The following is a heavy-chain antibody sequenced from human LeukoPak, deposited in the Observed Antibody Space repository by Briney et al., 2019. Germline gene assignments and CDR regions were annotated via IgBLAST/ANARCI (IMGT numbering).Heavy chain of an antibody. CDR1: GGSISSYY. D-gene: IGHD3-10*01. CDR2: INHSGST. Sequence: PSETLSLTCTVSGGSISSYYWSWIRQPPGKGLEWIGEINHSGSTNYNPSLKSRVTMSVDTSKNQFSLKLSSVTAADTAVYYCARAPRFRESYPANWGQGTLVTVSS. V-gene: IGHV4-34*01. CDR3: ARAPRFRESYPAN. J-gene: IGHJ4*02.